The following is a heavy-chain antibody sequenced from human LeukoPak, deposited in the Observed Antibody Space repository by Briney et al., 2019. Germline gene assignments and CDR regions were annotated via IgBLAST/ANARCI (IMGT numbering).Heavy chain of an antibody. D-gene: IGHD3-10*01. CDR2: IYYSGST. CDR1: GGSISSGDYY. J-gene: IGHJ5*02. CDR3: ARDLRLYGSGSYYNVVS. Sequence: PSQTLSLTCTVSGGSISSGDYYWSWIRQPPGKGLEWIGYIYYSGSTYYNPSLKSRVTISVDTSKNQFSLKLSSVTAADTAVYYCARDLRLYGSGSYYNVVSWGQGTLVTVSS. V-gene: IGHV4-30-4*08.